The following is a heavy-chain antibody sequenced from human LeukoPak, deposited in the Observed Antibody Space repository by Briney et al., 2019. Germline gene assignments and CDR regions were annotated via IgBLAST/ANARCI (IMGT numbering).Heavy chain of an antibody. J-gene: IGHJ6*02. Sequence: GTSVKVSCKASVFTFTSSAVQWVRQARGQRLEWIGWIIVGSGNTNYAQKFQERVTITRDMSTSTAYMELSSLRSEDTAVYYCAAPAAIPYYYGMDVWGQGTTVTVSS. D-gene: IGHD2-2*01. CDR1: VFTFTSSA. CDR2: IIVGSGNT. CDR3: AAPAAIPYYYGMDV. V-gene: IGHV1-58*01.